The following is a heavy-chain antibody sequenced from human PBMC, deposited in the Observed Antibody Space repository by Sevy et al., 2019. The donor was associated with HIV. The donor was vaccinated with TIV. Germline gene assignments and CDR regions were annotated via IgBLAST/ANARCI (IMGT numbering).Heavy chain of an antibody. J-gene: IGHJ4*02. Sequence: GGSLRLSCAASGFTFATYWMTWVRQAPGKGLEWVAYIKQDGTDKYYVDSVRGRFTISRDNGTNSLYLHMNALPAEDTAVYYCARALADWGSFHYSSWGRGALVTVSS. V-gene: IGHV3-7*01. CDR3: ARALADWGSFHYSS. CDR2: IKQDGTDK. D-gene: IGHD3-16*01. CDR1: GFTFATYW.